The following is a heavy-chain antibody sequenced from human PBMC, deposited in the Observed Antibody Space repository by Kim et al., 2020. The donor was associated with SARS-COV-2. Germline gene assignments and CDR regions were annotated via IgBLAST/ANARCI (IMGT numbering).Heavy chain of an antibody. CDR3: ASTGGIVGSTRAYYYYGMDV. J-gene: IGHJ6*02. CDR2: IYYSGST. D-gene: IGHD1-26*01. CDR1: GGSISSGGYY. Sequence: SETLSLTCTVSGGSISSGGYYWSWIRQHPGKGLEWIGYIYYSGSTYYIPSLKSRVTISVDTSKNQFSLKLSSVTAADTAVYYCASTGGIVGSTRAYYYYGMDVWGQGTTVTVSS. V-gene: IGHV4-31*03.